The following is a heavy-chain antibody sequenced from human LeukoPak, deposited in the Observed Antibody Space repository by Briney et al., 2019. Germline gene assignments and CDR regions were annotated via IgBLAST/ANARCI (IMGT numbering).Heavy chain of an antibody. CDR3: ARGGYYYDSSGYYHFDY. D-gene: IGHD3-22*01. V-gene: IGHV1-69*05. Sequence: GASVKVSXKASGGTFSSYAISWVRQAPGQGREGMGGIIPIFGTANYAQKFQGRVTITTDESTSTAYMELSSLRSEDTAVYYCARGGYYYDSSGYYHFDYWGQGTLVTVSS. CDR1: GGTFSSYA. CDR2: IIPIFGTA. J-gene: IGHJ4*02.